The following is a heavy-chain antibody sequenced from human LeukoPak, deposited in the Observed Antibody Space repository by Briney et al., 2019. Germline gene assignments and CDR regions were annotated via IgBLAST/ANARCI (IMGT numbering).Heavy chain of an antibody. D-gene: IGHD3-3*01. CDR2: INPNSGGT. V-gene: IGHV1-2*02. J-gene: IGHJ4*02. Sequence: ASVKVSCKASGYTFTAYYVHWVRQAPGQGLEWMGSINPNSGGTNYAQKFQGRVTMTRDTSISTAFMELTRLKSDDTAVYYCARVQWSHPIDSWGQGTLVTVSP. CDR3: ARVQWSHPIDS. CDR1: GYTFTAYY.